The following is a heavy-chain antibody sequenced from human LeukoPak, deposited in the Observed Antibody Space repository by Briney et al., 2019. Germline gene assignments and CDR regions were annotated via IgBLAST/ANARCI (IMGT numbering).Heavy chain of an antibody. CDR2: INPNSGGT. CDR1: GYTFTGYY. J-gene: IGHJ6*04. Sequence: GASVKVSCKASGYTFTGYYMHWVRQAPGQGLEWMGWINPNSGGTNYAQKFQGRVTMTRDTSISTAYTELSRLRSDDTAVYYCARARGFGELSAVDVWGKGTTVTVSS. V-gene: IGHV1-2*02. D-gene: IGHD3-10*01. CDR3: ARARGFGELSAVDV.